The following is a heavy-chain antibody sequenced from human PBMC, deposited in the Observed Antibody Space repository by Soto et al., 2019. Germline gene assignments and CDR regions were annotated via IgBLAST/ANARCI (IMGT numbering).Heavy chain of an antibody. V-gene: IGHV3-30-3*01. J-gene: IGHJ5*01. Sequence: GGSLRLSCAASGFSFTNYAMHWVRQAPGKGLQWVAVTSYDGNNNHYADSVRGRFTVSRDNSRNTLNLQMNSLRGDDTGIYYCARDDCGWSLDSWGHGTLVTVSS. D-gene: IGHD6-19*01. CDR3: ARDDCGWSLDS. CDR1: GFSFTNYA. CDR2: TSYDGNNN.